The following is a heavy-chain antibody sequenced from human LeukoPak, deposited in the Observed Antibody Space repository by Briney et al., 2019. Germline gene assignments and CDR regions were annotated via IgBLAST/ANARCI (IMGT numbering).Heavy chain of an antibody. Sequence: SGPTLVNPTQTLTLTCTFSGFSLSTGGVGVGWIRQPPGKALEWLALIYWDDNKRYIPSLKSRLTITKDTSNNQVVLTMTNMDPVDTATYYCAQYSSTYNWFDPWGQGTLVTVSS. CDR1: GFSLSTGGVG. V-gene: IGHV2-5*02. CDR3: AQYSSTYNWFDP. D-gene: IGHD6-13*01. CDR2: IYWDDNK. J-gene: IGHJ5*02.